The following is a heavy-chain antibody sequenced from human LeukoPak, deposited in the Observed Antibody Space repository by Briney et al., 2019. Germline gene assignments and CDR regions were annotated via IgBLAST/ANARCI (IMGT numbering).Heavy chain of an antibody. J-gene: IGHJ6*04. CDR2: ISDSAGNT. Sequence: GGSLRLSCAASGFTFSNFAMSWVRQAPGKGLEWVSIISDSAGNTYYADSVKGRFTVSRDNSKNTLYLQMNSLRAEDTAVYYCARGKDSSSSLLDVWGKGTTVTVSS. CDR3: ARGKDSSSSLLDV. CDR1: GFTFSNFA. D-gene: IGHD6-6*01. V-gene: IGHV3-23*01.